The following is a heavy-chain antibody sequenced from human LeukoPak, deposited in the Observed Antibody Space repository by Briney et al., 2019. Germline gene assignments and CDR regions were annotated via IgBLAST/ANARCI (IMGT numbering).Heavy chain of an antibody. D-gene: IGHD3-16*01. CDR1: GGSISSYY. CDR3: ARETSQKGAHYMDV. Sequence: PSETLSLTCTVSGGSISSYYWSWVRQPPGKGLEWIGYIYYSGSTNYKPSLKSRVTISVDTSKNQFSLKLSSVTAADTAVYYCARETSQKGAHYMDVWGKGTTVTISS. V-gene: IGHV4-59*01. CDR2: IYYSGST. J-gene: IGHJ6*03.